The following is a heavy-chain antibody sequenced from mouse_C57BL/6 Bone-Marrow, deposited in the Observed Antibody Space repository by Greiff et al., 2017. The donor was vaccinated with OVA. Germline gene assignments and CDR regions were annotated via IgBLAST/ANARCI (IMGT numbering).Heavy chain of an antibody. CDR2: IDPSDSET. CDR3: AKGSTVVAHWYFDV. D-gene: IGHD1-1*01. J-gene: IGHJ1*03. CDR1: GYTFTSYW. Sequence: QVQLQQPGAELVRPGSSVKLSCKASGYTFTSYWMHWVKQRPIQGLEWIGNIDPSDSETHYNQKFKDKATLTVDKSSSTAYMQISSLTSEDSAVYYCAKGSTVVAHWYFDVWGTGTTVTVSS. V-gene: IGHV1-52*01.